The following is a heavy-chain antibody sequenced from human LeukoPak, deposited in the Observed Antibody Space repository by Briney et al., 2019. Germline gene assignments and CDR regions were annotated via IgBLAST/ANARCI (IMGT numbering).Heavy chain of an antibody. D-gene: IGHD2-2*01. CDR3: ARYGSRPDHCSSTSCRAPADY. CDR2: ISSSSSDL. CDR1: GFTFSSYS. J-gene: IGHJ4*02. V-gene: IGHV3-21*01. Sequence: PGGSLRLSCAASGFTFSSYSMNSVRQAPGKGLEWVSSISSSSSDLYYADSVKGRFTISRDNAKNSLYLQMNSLRAEDTAVYYCARYGSRPDHCSSTSCRAPADYWGQGTLVTVSS.